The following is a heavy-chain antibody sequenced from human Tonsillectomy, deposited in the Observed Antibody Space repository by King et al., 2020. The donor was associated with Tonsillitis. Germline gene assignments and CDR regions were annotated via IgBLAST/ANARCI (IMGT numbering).Heavy chain of an antibody. CDR1: GFTFDDYT. J-gene: IGHJ4*02. CDR2: ISWDDATT. Sequence: VQLVESGGVVVQPGGSLRLSCAASGFTFDDYTMHWVRQAPGKGLEWVSLISWDDATTYYADSVRGRFTISRDNNNDSLYLQMDSLRTEDTALYYCAKCVNRAVYDFGPSDYWGQGTLVTVSS. D-gene: IGHD5/OR15-5a*01. CDR3: AKCVNRAVYDFGPSDY. V-gene: IGHV3-43*01.